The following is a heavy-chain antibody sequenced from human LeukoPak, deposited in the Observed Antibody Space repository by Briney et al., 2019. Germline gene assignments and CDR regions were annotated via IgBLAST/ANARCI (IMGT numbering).Heavy chain of an antibody. CDR1: GFTFSTYW. CDR2: IRPEGTTT. Sequence: GGSLRLSCAASGFTFSTYWLHWVRQGPGKGLVWVARIRPEGTTTAYADSVKGRFTISRDNAKNTLFLQVNSLSAEDTAVYYCARDLDWILFDYWGQGTLVTVSS. V-gene: IGHV3-74*03. CDR3: ARDLDWILFDY. J-gene: IGHJ4*02. D-gene: IGHD3-9*01.